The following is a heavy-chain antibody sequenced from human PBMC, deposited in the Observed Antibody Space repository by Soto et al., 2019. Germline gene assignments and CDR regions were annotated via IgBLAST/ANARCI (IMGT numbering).Heavy chain of an antibody. Sequence: GGSLRLSCAASGFNFGPFWMRWVRQAPGKALVWVSHINGDASTILYADSVKGRFTISRDNAKNTLYLQMNSLSVDDTAVYYCVRDRGYPDSFDIWGPGTTVTVSS. V-gene: IGHV3-74*01. CDR1: GFNFGPFW. CDR3: VRDRGYPDSFDI. D-gene: IGHD3-10*01. J-gene: IGHJ3*02. CDR2: INGDASTI.